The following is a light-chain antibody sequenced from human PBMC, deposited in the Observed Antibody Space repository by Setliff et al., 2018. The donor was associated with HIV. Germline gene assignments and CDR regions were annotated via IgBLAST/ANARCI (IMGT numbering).Light chain of an antibody. CDR3: SSYTSSSPYV. V-gene: IGLV2-14*01. J-gene: IGLJ1*01. CDR1: SSDIGGYNF. Sequence: QSALTQPASVSGSPGQSITISCTGTSSDIGGYNFVSWYQHHPGKAPKLMIYEVTNRPSGVSNRFSGSKSGNTASLTISGLQADDGADYYCSSYTSSSPYVFGTGTKVT. CDR2: EVT.